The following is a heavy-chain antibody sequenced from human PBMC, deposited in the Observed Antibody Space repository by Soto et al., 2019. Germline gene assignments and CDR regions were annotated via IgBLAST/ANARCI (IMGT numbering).Heavy chain of an antibody. J-gene: IGHJ4*02. CDR3: ARATGTLRSRNCDY. CDR2: IYHTGST. V-gene: IGHV4-31*03. CDR1: GGSISSVGHY. D-gene: IGHD3-9*01. Sequence: QVQLQESGPGLVKPPQTLSLTCTVSGGSISSVGHYWTWIRQSPGKGLEWIGSIYHTGSTYYSPSLRSRLTISVDTSKSQFSLRLNSVTAADTAVYYCARATGTLRSRNCDYWGQGTLVTVSS.